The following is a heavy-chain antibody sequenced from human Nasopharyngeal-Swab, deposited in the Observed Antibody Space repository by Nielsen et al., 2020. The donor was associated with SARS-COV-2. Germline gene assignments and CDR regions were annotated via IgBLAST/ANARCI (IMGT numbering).Heavy chain of an antibody. CDR2: INHSGST. J-gene: IGHJ2*01. Sequence: WICQPPGKGLEWIGEINHSGSTNYNPSLKSRVTISVDTSKNQFSLKLSSVTAADTAAYYCARVPLWGVVVTADFPGYWYFDLWGRGTLVTVSS. V-gene: IGHV4-34*01. D-gene: IGHD2-21*02. CDR3: ARVPLWGVVVTADFPGYWYFDL.